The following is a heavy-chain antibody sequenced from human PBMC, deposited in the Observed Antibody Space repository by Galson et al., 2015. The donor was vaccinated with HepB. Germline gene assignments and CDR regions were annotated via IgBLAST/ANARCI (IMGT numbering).Heavy chain of an antibody. D-gene: IGHD4-11*01. V-gene: IGHV1-18*04. Sequence: SVKVSCKASGYTFTSYGISWVRRAPGQGLEWMGWISAYNGNTNYAQKLQGRVTMTTDTSTSTAYMELRSLRSDDTAVYYCARTIPLQFHYFDYWGQGTLSPSPQ. CDR2: ISAYNGNT. J-gene: IGHJ4*02. CDR3: ARTIPLQFHYFDY. CDR1: GYTFTSYG.